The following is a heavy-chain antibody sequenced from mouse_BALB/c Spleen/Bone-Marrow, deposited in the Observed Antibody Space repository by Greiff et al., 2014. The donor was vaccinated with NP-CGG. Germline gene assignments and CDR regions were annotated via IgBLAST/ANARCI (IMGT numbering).Heavy chain of an antibody. Sequence: EVQLVESGAELVKPGASVKLSCTASGFNIKDTYMHWVKQRPEQGLEWIGRIDPANGNTKYDPKFQGKATITADTSSNTAYLQLSSLTVYFLAVDYCASYYYGSSSFAYWGQGTLVTV. CDR3: ASYYYGSSSFAY. V-gene: IGHV14-3*02. D-gene: IGHD1-1*01. CDR1: GFNIKDTY. CDR2: IDPANGNT. J-gene: IGHJ3*01.